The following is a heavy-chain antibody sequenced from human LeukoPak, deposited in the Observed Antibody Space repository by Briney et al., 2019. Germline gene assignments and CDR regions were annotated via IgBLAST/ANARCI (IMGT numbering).Heavy chain of an antibody. CDR2: ISGTGYST. D-gene: IGHD1-1*01. CDR1: GFTFSSYA. CDR3: AKDQGTQL. V-gene: IGHV3-23*01. J-gene: IGHJ4*02. Sequence: GGSLRLSCAASGFTFSSYAMSWVRQAPGKGLEWVSDISGTGYSTYYADSVKGRFTISRDNSKNTLYLQMNSLRGQDTAVYYCAKDQGTQLWGQGTLVTVSS.